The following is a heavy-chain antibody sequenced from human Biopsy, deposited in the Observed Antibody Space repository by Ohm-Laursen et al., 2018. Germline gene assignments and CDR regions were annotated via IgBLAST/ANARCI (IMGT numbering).Heavy chain of an antibody. CDR3: VREPKTGTAEAWYFDL. D-gene: IGHD3-9*01. CDR2: ISYNERT. V-gene: IGHV4-31*02. CDR1: GASVKTSGYF. Sequence: SQTLSLTWSVSGASVKTSGYFWAWIRQRPGKGLEWIGYISYNERTHYNPSLTSRLAISFDTSNNRISLQLRSVSVADTAVYYCVREPKTGTAEAWYFDLWGRVSPVTVPS. J-gene: IGHJ2*01.